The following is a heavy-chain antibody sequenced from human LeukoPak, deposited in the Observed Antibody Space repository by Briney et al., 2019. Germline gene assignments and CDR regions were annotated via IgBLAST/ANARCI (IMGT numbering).Heavy chain of an antibody. V-gene: IGHV5-51*01. CDR1: GYNFSSHW. CDR2: IYPGDSDT. J-gene: IGHJ4*02. CDR3: ARAGYSNRWDGVDY. Sequence: GESLKISCEGSGYNFSSHWIGWVRQMPGKGLEFMGIIYPGDSDTRYSPSFQGQVTISVDKSINTAYLQWSSLKASDSAMYYCARAGYSNRWDGVDYWGQGTLVTVSS. D-gene: IGHD2/OR15-2a*01.